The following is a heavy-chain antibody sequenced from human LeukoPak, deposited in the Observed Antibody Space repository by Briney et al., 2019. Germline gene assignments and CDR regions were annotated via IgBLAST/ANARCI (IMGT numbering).Heavy chain of an antibody. J-gene: IGHJ6*03. Sequence: GGSLRLSCAASGFTVSSNYMSWVRQAPGKGLEWVSVIYSGGSTYYADSVKGRFTISRDNSKNTLYLQMNSLRAEDTAVYYCARGGGYSGYDYGRYYYMDVWGKGTTVTVSS. CDR3: ARGGGYSGYDYGRYYYMDV. V-gene: IGHV3-66*01. CDR2: IYSGGST. CDR1: GFTVSSNY. D-gene: IGHD5-12*01.